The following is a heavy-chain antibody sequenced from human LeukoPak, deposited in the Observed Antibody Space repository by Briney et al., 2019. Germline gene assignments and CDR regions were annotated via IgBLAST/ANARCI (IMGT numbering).Heavy chain of an antibody. D-gene: IGHD2-15*01. CDR3: ARDVYCSGGSCPPGDAFDI. J-gene: IGHJ3*02. CDR1: GFTFTDVW. CDR2: ISSSSSYI. V-gene: IGHV3-21*01. Sequence: PGGSLRLSCAASGFTFTDVWMSWVRQAPGKGLEWVSSISSSSSYIYYADSVKGRFTISRDNAKNSLYLQMNSLRAEDTAVYYCARDVYCSGGSCPPGDAFDIWGQGTMVTVSS.